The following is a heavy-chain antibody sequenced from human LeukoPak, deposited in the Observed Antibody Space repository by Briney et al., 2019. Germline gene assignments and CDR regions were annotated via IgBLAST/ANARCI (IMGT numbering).Heavy chain of an antibody. J-gene: IGHJ3*02. D-gene: IGHD3-3*01. CDR3: ARGNGGITIFGVVINGNAFDI. CDR1: GGSFSGYY. V-gene: IGHV4-34*01. Sequence: SETLSLTCAVYGGSFSGYYWSWIRQPPGKGLEWIGEINHSGSTNYNPSLKSRVTISVDTSKNQFSLKLSSVTAADTAVYYCARGNGGITIFGVVINGNAFDIWGQGTMVTVSS. CDR2: INHSGST.